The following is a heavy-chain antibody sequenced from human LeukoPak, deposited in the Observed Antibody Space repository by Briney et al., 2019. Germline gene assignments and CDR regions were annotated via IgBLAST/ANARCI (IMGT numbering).Heavy chain of an antibody. CDR3: ATSYDMGWLIGY. Sequence: PGGSLRLSCVASGYRFSPYWMSWVRQTPGQGLEWVANIKQDGSEKFYVASVKGRFTISRDNGKSSLYLQMNSLRAEDTALYYCATSYDMGWLIGYWGQGTLVTVSS. D-gene: IGHD3/OR15-3a*01. V-gene: IGHV3-7*03. CDR2: IKQDGSEK. CDR1: GYRFSPYW. J-gene: IGHJ4*02.